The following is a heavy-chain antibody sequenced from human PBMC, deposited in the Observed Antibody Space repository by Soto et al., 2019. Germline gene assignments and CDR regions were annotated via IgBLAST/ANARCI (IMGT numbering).Heavy chain of an antibody. CDR1: GFIFSDYW. V-gene: IGHV3-7*01. CDR2: IREDGGAK. Sequence: EVQLVESGGDLVQPGGSLRLSCGVSGFIFSDYWMSWVRQATGKGLEWVATIREDGGAKYYVDSVKGRFTISRDNARNSLFLQMNGLGVEDTAVYYCASPSTSGTTDFWGQGTLVTVSS. CDR3: ASPSTSGTTDF. D-gene: IGHD1-26*01. J-gene: IGHJ4*02.